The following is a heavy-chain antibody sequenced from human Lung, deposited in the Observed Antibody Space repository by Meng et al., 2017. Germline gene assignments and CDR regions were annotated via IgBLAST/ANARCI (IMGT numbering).Heavy chain of an antibody. CDR3: ARGPTTMAHDFDY. D-gene: IGHD4-11*01. V-gene: IGHV4-34*01. CDR2: INHSGST. J-gene: IGHJ4*02. CDR1: GGSFSDYY. Sequence: QVQLQRWGGGLLKPSETLSLTCVVSGGSFSDYYWSWIRQPPGKGLEWIGEINHSGSTNYNPSLESRATISVDTSQNNLSLKLSSVTAADSAVYYCARGPTTMAHDFDYWGQGTLVTVSS.